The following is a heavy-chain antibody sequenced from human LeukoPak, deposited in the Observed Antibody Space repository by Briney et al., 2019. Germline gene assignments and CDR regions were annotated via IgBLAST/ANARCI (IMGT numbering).Heavy chain of an antibody. CDR2: IYYSGST. CDR1: GGSISSYY. Sequence: SETLSLTCTVSGGSISSYYWSWIRQPPGKGLEWIGYIYYSGSTNYNPSLKSRVTISVDTSKNQFSLKLSSVTAADTAVYYCARAWRYYGSGSYSLDLWGRGTLVTVSS. D-gene: IGHD3-10*01. V-gene: IGHV4-59*01. CDR3: ARAWRYYGSGSYSLDL. J-gene: IGHJ2*01.